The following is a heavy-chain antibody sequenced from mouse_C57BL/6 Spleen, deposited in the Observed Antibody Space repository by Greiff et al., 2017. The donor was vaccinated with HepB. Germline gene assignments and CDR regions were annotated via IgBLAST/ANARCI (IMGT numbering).Heavy chain of an antibody. Sequence: QVQLQQSGAELVRPGASVKLSCKASGYTFTDYYINWVKQRPGQGLEWIARIYPGSGNTYYNEKFKGKATLTAEKSSSTAYMQLSSLTSEDSAVYFCAREGGSSPGWFAYWGQGTLVTVSA. CDR1: GYTFTDYY. V-gene: IGHV1-76*01. D-gene: IGHD1-1*01. J-gene: IGHJ3*01. CDR2: IYPGSGNT. CDR3: AREGGSSPGWFAY.